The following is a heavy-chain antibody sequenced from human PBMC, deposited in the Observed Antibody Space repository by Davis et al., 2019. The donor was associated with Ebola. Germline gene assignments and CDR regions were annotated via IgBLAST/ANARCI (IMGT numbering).Heavy chain of an antibody. CDR2: IYTGDSDT. J-gene: IGHJ3*02. V-gene: IGHV5-51*01. CDR1: GYSFSNQW. CDR3: ASLRRTITGMDDGFDI. Sequence: GESLKISCKASGYSFSNQWIGWVRQMPGEGLEWMGLIYTGDSDTRYSPSFRGQVTISADRSIKTAFLQWTNLKASDTAMYYCASLRRTITGMDDGFDIWGQGTMVTVSS. D-gene: IGHD1-1*01.